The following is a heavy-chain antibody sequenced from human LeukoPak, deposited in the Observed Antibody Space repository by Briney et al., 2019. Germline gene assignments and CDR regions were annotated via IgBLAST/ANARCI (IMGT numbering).Heavy chain of an antibody. D-gene: IGHD3-22*01. CDR2: INTSGTT. CDR1: GGSISSYY. J-gene: IGHJ4*02. CDR3: AREDPYYYDSSGYTGEGY. Sequence: SETLSLTCTVSGGSISSYYSNWIRQPAGKGLEWIGRINTSGTTKYNPSLESRVTMSLDTSNNQFSLNLRSVTAADTAVYYCAREDPYYYDSSGYTGEGYWGQGTLVTVSS. V-gene: IGHV4-4*07.